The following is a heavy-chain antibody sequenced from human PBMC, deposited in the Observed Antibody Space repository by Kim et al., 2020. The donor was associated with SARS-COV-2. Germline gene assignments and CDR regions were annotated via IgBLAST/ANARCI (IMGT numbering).Heavy chain of an antibody. J-gene: IGHJ6*02. CDR3: TTLLSAAGGGV. Sequence: GGSLRLSCAASGFTFSDAWMSWVRQAPGKGLEWIGRIKTKTDGWTTDYAAPVKGRFTMSRDDSKNTVYLQMNSLKTEDTAEYYCTTLLSAAGGGVWGQGTTVTVSS. D-gene: IGHD6-13*01. V-gene: IGHV3-15*01. CDR2: IKTKTDGWTT. CDR1: GFTFSDAW.